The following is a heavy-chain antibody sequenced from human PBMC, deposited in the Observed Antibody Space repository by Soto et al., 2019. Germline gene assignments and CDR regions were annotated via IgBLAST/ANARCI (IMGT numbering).Heavy chain of an antibody. J-gene: IGHJ6*02. CDR2: ISAYKSNT. Sequence: ASVKVSCKASGYTFSDYGISWVRLAPGQGLEWMGWISAYKSNTNYAQKFQGRVTMTTDTSTSTAYMELRSLRSEDTAVYYCATLTDTAMVTSMAYYYYGMDVWGQGTTVTVSS. CDR3: ATLTDTAMVTSMAYYYYGMDV. D-gene: IGHD5-18*01. V-gene: IGHV1-18*01. CDR1: GYTFSDYG.